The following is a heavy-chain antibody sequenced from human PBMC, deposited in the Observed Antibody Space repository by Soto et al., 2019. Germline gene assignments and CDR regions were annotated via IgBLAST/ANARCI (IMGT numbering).Heavy chain of an antibody. V-gene: IGHV4-39*01. CDR1: GGSISSSSYY. Sequence: ETLSLTCXVSGGSISSSSYYWGWIRQPPGKGLEWIGSIYYSGSTYYNPSLKSRVTISVDTSKNQFSLKLSSVTAADTAVYYCARSANPSTYYDGSERGWFDPWGQGTLVTVSS. D-gene: IGHD3-10*01. CDR3: ARSANPSTYYDGSERGWFDP. CDR2: IYYSGST. J-gene: IGHJ5*02.